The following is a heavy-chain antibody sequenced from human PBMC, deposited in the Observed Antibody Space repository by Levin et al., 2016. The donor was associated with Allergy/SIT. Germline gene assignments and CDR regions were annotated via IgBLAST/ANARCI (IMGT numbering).Heavy chain of an antibody. CDR3: ARGRRSSSWLRSGYYYYGMDV. J-gene: IGHJ6*02. CDR2: ISSSSSYI. D-gene: IGHD6-13*01. V-gene: IGHV3-21*01. Sequence: WIRQPPGKGLEWVSSISSSSSYIYYADSVKGRFTISRDNAKNSLYLQMNSLRAEDTAVYYCARGRRSSSWLRSGYYYYGMDVWGQGTTVTVSS.